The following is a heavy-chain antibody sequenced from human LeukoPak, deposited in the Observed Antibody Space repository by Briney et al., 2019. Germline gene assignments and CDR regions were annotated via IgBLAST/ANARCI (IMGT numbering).Heavy chain of an antibody. CDR2: ISSGGSYE. Sequence: PGRSLRLSCAASGFTFSSYAMHWVRQAPGKGLEWVSIISSGGSYEYYADSVKGRFTISRGNSKNTLYLQLNSLRAEDTAVYYCATDSTYYYESGSSGPHYFDNWGQGTLVTVSS. D-gene: IGHD3-10*01. CDR1: GFTFSSYA. J-gene: IGHJ4*02. V-gene: IGHV3-30*01. CDR3: ATDSTYYYESGSSGPHYFDN.